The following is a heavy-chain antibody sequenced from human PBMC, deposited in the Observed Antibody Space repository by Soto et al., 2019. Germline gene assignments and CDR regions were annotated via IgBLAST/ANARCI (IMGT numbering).Heavy chain of an antibody. Sequence: QVQLVQSGAEVKKPGSSVKVSCKASGGTFSSYAISWVRQAPGQGLEWMGGIIPIFGTANYAQKFQGRVTIAADESTSTACMELSSLRSEDTAVYYCARDLRDRGYYDSSGYYYLNYWGQGTLVTVSS. CDR1: GGTFSSYA. CDR2: IIPIFGTA. CDR3: ARDLRDRGYYDSSGYYYLNY. J-gene: IGHJ4*02. D-gene: IGHD3-22*01. V-gene: IGHV1-69*01.